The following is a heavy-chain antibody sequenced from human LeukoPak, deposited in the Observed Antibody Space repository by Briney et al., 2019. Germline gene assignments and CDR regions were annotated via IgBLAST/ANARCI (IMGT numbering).Heavy chain of an antibody. CDR3: ARSGSSYDGGQSWFDY. Sequence: GGSLRLSCAASGFTFSSYAMSWVRQAPGKGLEWISYISSGSSTIYYADSVKGRFTISSDNAKNSLYLHLSSLRAEDTAVYYCARSGSSYDGGQSWFDYWGQGTLVTVSS. CDR1: GFTFSSYA. CDR2: ISSGSSTI. D-gene: IGHD2-15*01. V-gene: IGHV3-48*01. J-gene: IGHJ4*02.